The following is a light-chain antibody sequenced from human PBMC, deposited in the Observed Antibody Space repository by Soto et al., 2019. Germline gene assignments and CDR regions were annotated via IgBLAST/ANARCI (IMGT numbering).Light chain of an antibody. V-gene: IGKV1-5*03. CDR2: KAS. J-gene: IGKJ1*01. CDR1: QSISSW. Sequence: DIQMTQSPSTLSASVGDRVTITCRASQSISSWLAWYQQKPGKAPKLLIYKASSLESGVPSRISGSGFGTEFTLTISSLQPDDFATYYCQQYNSYSWTFGQGTKVDIK. CDR3: QQYNSYSWT.